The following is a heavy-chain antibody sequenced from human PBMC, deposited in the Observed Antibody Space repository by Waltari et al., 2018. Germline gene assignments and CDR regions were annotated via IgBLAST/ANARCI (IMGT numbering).Heavy chain of an antibody. V-gene: IGHV4-34*01. CDR3: ARARGGSYYYYGMDV. CDR1: GGSFSGYY. D-gene: IGHD1-26*01. J-gene: IGHJ6*02. Sequence: QVQLQQWGAGLLKPSETLSLTCAVYGGSFSGYYWSWIRQPPGKGLEWIGEINQRVTTNSNPSLKSRVTISVDTSKSHFSLKLSSVTAADTAVYYCARARGGSYYYYGMDVWGQGTTVTVSS. CDR2: INQRVTT.